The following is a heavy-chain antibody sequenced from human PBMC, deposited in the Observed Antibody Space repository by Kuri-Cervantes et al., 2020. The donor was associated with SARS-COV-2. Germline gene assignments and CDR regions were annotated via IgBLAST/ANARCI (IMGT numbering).Heavy chain of an antibody. Sequence: GGSLRLFCAASGFTFSSYAMHWVRQAPGKGLEWVAVISYDGSNKYYADSVKGRFTISRDNSKNTLYLQMNSLRAEDTAVYYCAGEQEQFDYWGQGTLVTVSS. CDR1: GFTFSSYA. CDR3: AGEQEQFDY. CDR2: ISYDGSNK. J-gene: IGHJ4*02. V-gene: IGHV3-30-3*01. D-gene: IGHD1/OR15-1a*01.